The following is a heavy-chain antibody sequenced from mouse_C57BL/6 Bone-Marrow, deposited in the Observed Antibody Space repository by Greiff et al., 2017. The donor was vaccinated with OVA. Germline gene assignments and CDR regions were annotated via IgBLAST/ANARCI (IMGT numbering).Heavy chain of an antibody. CDR2: IYPRSGNT. V-gene: IGHV1-81*01. J-gene: IGHJ2*01. CDR1: GYTFTSYG. D-gene: IGHD1-1*01. Sequence: QVQLQQSGAELARPGASVKLSCKASGYTFTSYGISWVKQRTGQGLEWIGEIYPRSGNTYYNEKFKGKATLTADKSSSTAYMELRSLTSEDSAVYFCAYDYGSSTRDYWGQGTTLTVSS. CDR3: AYDYGSSTRDY.